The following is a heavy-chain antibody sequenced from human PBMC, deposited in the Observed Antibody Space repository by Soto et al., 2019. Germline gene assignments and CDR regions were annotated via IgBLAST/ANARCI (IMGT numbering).Heavy chain of an antibody. CDR3: AREGGYSYGYHY. V-gene: IGHV3-48*01. D-gene: IGHD5-18*01. CDR1: GFTFSSYS. J-gene: IGHJ4*02. Sequence: EVQLVESGGGLVQPGGSLRLSCAASGFTFSSYSLNWVRQAPGKGLEWVSYISTSSSTIYYADSVKGRFTISRDNAKNSVYLQMNSLRAEDTAVDYCAREGGYSYGYHYWGQGTLVTVSS. CDR2: ISTSSSTI.